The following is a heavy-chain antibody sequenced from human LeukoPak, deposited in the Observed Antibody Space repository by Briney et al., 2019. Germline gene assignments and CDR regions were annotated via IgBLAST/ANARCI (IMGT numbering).Heavy chain of an antibody. CDR3: TRGDRTSWFY. CDR1: GYTFTTYE. Sequence: ASVKVSCKASGYTFTTYEIIWVRQATGQRPEYMGWMNPNTGDTGYAQEFQGRLPLTRDISISTAYMELSSLRSADSAVYYCTRGDRTSWFYWGQGTLVTVSS. CDR2: MNPNTGDT. J-gene: IGHJ4*02. V-gene: IGHV1-8*01. D-gene: IGHD1-14*01.